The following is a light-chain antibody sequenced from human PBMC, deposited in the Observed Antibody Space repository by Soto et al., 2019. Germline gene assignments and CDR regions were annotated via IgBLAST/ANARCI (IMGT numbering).Light chain of an antibody. J-gene: IGKJ1*01. CDR3: LQNHNYPRT. CDR2: GAS. CDR1: QDISDD. V-gene: IGKV1-6*01. Sequence: AIQMTQSPSSLSASVGDRATITCRASQDISDDVGWYQQTPGKAPKLLISGASRLQSGVPSRFSGSGSGAAFTLTITSLRPEDSATYYCLQNHNYPRTFGQGTKVDI.